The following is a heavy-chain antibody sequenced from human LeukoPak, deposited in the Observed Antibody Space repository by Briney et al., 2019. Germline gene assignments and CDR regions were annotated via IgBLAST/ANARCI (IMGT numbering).Heavy chain of an antibody. V-gene: IGHV1-2*02. Sequence: GASVKVSCKASGYTFTSYYMHWVRQAPGQGLEWMGWINPNSGGTNYAQKFQGRVTMTRDTSISTAYMELSRLRSDDTAVYYCARDLRFLEWLPFDYWGQGTLVTVSS. D-gene: IGHD3-3*01. CDR1: GYTFTSYY. J-gene: IGHJ4*02. CDR3: ARDLRFLEWLPFDY. CDR2: INPNSGGT.